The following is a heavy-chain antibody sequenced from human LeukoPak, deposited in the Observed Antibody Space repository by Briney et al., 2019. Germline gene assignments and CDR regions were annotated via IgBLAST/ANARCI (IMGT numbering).Heavy chain of an antibody. Sequence: ASVKVSCKASGYTFTGYYMHWVRQAPGQGLEWMGWINPNSGGTNYALKFQGRVTMTRDTSISTAYMELSRLRSDDTAVYYCARELMGATGGDFDYWGQGTLVTVSS. CDR3: ARELMGATGGDFDY. V-gene: IGHV1-2*02. J-gene: IGHJ4*02. CDR1: GYTFTGYY. D-gene: IGHD1-26*01. CDR2: INPNSGGT.